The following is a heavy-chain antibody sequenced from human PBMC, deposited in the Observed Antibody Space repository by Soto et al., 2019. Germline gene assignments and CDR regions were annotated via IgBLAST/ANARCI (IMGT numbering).Heavy chain of an antibody. J-gene: IGHJ4*02. CDR2: IYYSGST. V-gene: IGHV4-59*08. CDR3: ARHGIAVAGTSFDY. Sequence: PSETLSLTCTVSGGSISSYYWSWIRQPPGKGLEWIGCIYYSGSTNYNPSLKSRVTISVDTSKNQFSLKLSSVTAADTAVYYCARHGIAVAGTSFDYWGQGTLVTVSS. CDR1: GGSISSYY. D-gene: IGHD6-19*01.